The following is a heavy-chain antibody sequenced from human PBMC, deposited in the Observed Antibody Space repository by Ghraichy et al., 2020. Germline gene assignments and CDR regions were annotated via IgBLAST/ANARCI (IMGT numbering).Heavy chain of an antibody. CDR3: ARAVGGRDWYFDL. CDR2: SYYSGST. Sequence: PETLSLTCTVSGGSVSTENYYWSWIRQPPGKRLEWIGYSYYSGSTTYNPSLRSRVTISVDTSKNQFSLKLSSVTAADTAVYYRARAVGGRDWYFDLWGRGTLVIVSS. J-gene: IGHJ2*01. CDR1: GGSVSTENYY. D-gene: IGHD4-23*01. V-gene: IGHV4-61*01.